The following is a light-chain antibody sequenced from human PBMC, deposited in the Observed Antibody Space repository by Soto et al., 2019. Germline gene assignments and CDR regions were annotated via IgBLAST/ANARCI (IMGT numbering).Light chain of an antibody. J-gene: IGLJ1*01. Sequence: QSALTQPVSVSGSPGQSITISCTGTRRDVGGYNYVSWYQQYPGKSPKLLIYEVTHRPSGVSNRFSGSKSGNTASLTISGLQAEDEADYYCSSYTISNTLPFVFGTGTKLTVL. V-gene: IGLV2-14*01. CDR1: RRDVGGYNY. CDR3: SSYTISNTLPFV. CDR2: EVT.